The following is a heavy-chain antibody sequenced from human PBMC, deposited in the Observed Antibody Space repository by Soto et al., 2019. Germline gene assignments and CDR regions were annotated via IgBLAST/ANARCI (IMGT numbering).Heavy chain of an antibody. Sequence: ASVKVSCKASGGTFNTYGISWVRQAPGQGLEWMGGIVPFFGLSNNAQKFQGRVTISADESTNTAYMELSSLRSDDTAVYYCAITLAARLHYYFFDYWGQGTLVTVSS. V-gene: IGHV1-69*13. CDR3: AITLAARLHYYFFDY. J-gene: IGHJ4*02. CDR2: IVPFFGLS. CDR1: GGTFNTYG. D-gene: IGHD6-6*01.